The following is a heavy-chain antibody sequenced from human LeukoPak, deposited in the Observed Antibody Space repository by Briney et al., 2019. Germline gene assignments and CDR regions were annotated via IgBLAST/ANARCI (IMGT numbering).Heavy chain of an antibody. CDR3: VKDMFLTAAANVFDV. J-gene: IGHJ4*01. CDR1: GFTFGDYG. D-gene: IGHD6-13*01. V-gene: IGHV3-30*18. Sequence: GRSLRLSCAASGFTFGDYGMQWVRQAPGKGLEWVATISYDGSDTYYADSVKGRFTVSRHSSKNTLSLKMSSLRVEDTAVYFCVKDMFLTAAANVFDVWGHGTLVTVSS. CDR2: ISYDGSDT.